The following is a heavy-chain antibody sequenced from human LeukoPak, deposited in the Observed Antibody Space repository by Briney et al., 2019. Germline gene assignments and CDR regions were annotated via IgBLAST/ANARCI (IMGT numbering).Heavy chain of an antibody. J-gene: IGHJ6*03. Sequence: GGSLRLSCAASGFTFSTYSMNWVRQAPGKGLEWVSYISSSSSTIYYADSVKGRFTISRDNAKNSLYLQMNSLRAEDTAVYYCAKARYCSSASCPMGYMDVWGKGTTVTVSS. D-gene: IGHD2-2*01. CDR1: GFTFSTYS. V-gene: IGHV3-48*01. CDR3: AKARYCSSASCPMGYMDV. CDR2: ISSSSSTI.